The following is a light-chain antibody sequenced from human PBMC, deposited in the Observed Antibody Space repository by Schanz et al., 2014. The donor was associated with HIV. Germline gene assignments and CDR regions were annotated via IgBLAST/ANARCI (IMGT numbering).Light chain of an antibody. V-gene: IGKV3-20*01. Sequence: EIVLTQSPGTLSLSLGERATLSCRASQSVSSNFLAWYQQKPNQAPRLLIFGASNRAIGIPDRFSGSESGTDFTLTISRVEPEDFAVYYCQQYGSSFGPGTKVEIK. CDR2: GAS. CDR3: QQYGSS. CDR1: QSVSSNF. J-gene: IGKJ3*01.